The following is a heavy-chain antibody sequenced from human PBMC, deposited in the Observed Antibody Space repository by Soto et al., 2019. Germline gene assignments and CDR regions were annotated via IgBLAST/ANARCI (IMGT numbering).Heavy chain of an antibody. Sequence: ESLKISFKTSGYSCISYWVAWVRQNPGKGLEWMGTFYPGDSTSTYSPSFQGQVTISVDKSISTAYLHLSSLKASDTAMYYCARIIGYCRNNDCSWTFDIWGQGTTVTVSS. D-gene: IGHD2-2*03. CDR3: ARIIGYCRNNDCSWTFDI. J-gene: IGHJ3*02. CDR1: GYSCISYW. CDR2: FYPGDSTS. V-gene: IGHV5-51*01.